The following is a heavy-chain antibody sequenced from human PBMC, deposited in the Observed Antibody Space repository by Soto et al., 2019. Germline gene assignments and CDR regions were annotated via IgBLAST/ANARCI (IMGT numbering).Heavy chain of an antibody. J-gene: IGHJ4*02. CDR2: IHTSGSP. CDR1: GGSISSYY. CDR3: ATGGTYFDY. Sequence: SETLSLTCTVSGGSISSYYCSWIRQAAGKGLEWIGRIHTSGSPNYNPSLKSRVTMSADTSKNQFSLKLTSVTAADTAVYYCATGGTYFDYWGPGXLVTVSS. V-gene: IGHV4-4*07.